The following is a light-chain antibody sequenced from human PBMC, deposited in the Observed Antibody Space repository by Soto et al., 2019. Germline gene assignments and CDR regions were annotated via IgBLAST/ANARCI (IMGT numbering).Light chain of an antibody. Sequence: QSLLTQPPSVSAAPGQKVTISCSGSSSNIGNDYVSWFQHFPGLAPKRLIDPSRIRQSGGPDRFSASTSVTSATLVITGLQTGDEAVYYCGAWDSRLTAGLFGGGTQLTV. CDR2: PSR. J-gene: IGLJ3*02. CDR3: GAWDSRLTAGL. CDR1: SSNIGNDY. V-gene: IGLV1-51*01.